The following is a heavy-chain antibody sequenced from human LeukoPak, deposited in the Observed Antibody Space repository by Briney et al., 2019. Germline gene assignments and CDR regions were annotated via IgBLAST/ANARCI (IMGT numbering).Heavy chain of an antibody. J-gene: IGHJ3*02. V-gene: IGHV3-66*01. CDR3: ARGSGYHAFDI. CDR2: IYSGGNT. CDR1: GFTVSSNY. D-gene: IGHD1-1*01. Sequence: GGSLRLSCAASGFTVSSNYMSWVRQVPGEGLEWVSVIYSGGNTFYADSVKGRFTISRDNSKNTLYLQMNSLRAEDTAVYYCARGSGYHAFDIWGQGTMVTVSS.